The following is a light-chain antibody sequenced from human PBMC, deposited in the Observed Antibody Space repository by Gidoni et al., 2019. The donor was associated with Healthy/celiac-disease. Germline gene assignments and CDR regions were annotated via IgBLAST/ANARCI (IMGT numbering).Light chain of an antibody. J-gene: IGKJ2*01. CDR2: DAS. Sequence: DIHLTLSPSSLSVSVGDRVTITCQASQDIRNYLNWYQQKPGKAPKLLIYDASNLETGVPSRFSGSGAGTDFTFTISSLQPEDIATYYCQQYDNLPYTFGQGTKLEIK. CDR1: QDIRNY. CDR3: QQYDNLPYT. V-gene: IGKV1-33*01.